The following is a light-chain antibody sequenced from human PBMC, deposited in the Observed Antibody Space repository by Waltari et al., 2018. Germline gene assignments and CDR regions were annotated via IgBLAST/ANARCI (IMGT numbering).Light chain of an antibody. CDR3: QSADSSGTWV. Sequence: SYELTQPPSVSVSPGQTARNTCSGDALPKQSAHWYQQKPGQAPVMVIYKDNERPSGIPERFSGSSSWTTVTLTISGVQAEDEADYYCQSADSSGTWVFGGGTNLTVL. CDR1: ALPKQS. V-gene: IGLV3-25*03. J-gene: IGLJ3*02. CDR2: KDN.